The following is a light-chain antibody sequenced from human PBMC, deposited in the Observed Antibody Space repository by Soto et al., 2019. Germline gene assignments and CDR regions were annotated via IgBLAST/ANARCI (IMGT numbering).Light chain of an antibody. CDR2: EVS. V-gene: IGLV1-40*01. J-gene: IGLJ3*02. CDR3: SSYTTYTTLWV. Sequence: QTVVTQPPSVSGAPGQRVTISYTGSSSNIGAGYDVHWYQQLPGKAPKLMIYEVSNRPSGVSNRFSGSKSGNAASLTISGLQAEDEADYYCSSYTTYTTLWVFGGGTKLTVL. CDR1: SSNIGAGYD.